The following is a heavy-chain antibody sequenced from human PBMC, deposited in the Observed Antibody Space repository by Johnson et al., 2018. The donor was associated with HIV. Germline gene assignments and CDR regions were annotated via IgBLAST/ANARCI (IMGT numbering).Heavy chain of an antibody. J-gene: IGHJ3*02. CDR2: INWNGGNT. Sequence: MQLVESGGGLVKPGGSLRLSCAASGFTFSNAWMSWVRQAPGKGLEWVSGINWNGGNTHYAASVKGRFTISRDNSKNSLYLQMNSLRAEDTAVYYCARDLGGSYSGLDAFDIWGQGTMVTVSS. D-gene: IGHD1-26*01. CDR1: GFTFSNAW. CDR3: ARDLGGSYSGLDAFDI. V-gene: IGHV3-20*04.